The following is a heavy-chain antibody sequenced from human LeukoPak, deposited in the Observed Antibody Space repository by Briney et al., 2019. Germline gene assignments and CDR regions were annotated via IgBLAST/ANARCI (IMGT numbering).Heavy chain of an antibody. CDR3: ARGYYYYYMDV. V-gene: IGHV4-30-2*01. J-gene: IGHJ6*03. Sequence: SETLSFTCTVSGGSISSGGYYWSWIRQPPGKGLEWIGYIYHSGSTYYNPSLKSRVTISVDRSKNQFSLKLSSVTAADTAVYYCARGYYYYYMDVWGKGTTVTVSS. CDR2: IYHSGST. CDR1: GGSISSGGYY.